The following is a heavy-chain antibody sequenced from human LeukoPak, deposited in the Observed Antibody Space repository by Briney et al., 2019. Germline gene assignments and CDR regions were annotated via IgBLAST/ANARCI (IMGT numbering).Heavy chain of an antibody. CDR3: ARDLGCSGGSCYSWWFDP. CDR2: ISSSSSYI. J-gene: IGHJ5*02. D-gene: IGHD2-15*01. CDR1: GFTFSSYS. V-gene: IGHV3-21*01. Sequence: PGGSLRLSCAASGFTFSSYSMNWVRQAPGKGLEWVSSISSSSSYIYYTDSVKGRFTISRDNAKNSLYLQMNSLRAEDTAVYYCARDLGCSGGSCYSWWFDPWGQGTLVTVSS.